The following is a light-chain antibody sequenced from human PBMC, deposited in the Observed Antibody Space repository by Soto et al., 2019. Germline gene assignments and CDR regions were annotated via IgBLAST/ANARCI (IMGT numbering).Light chain of an antibody. CDR2: YDS. Sequence: SYELTQSPSVSGAPGQTATITCGGNKIGSKSGNWYQHNAGQAPVLVMSYDSDRPSGIPERFSGYIYGNTATLTLRRVESGEEADYDWQVWDTRNDLHVFGSGTKLTVL. V-gene: IGLV3-21*01. CDR1: KIGSKS. CDR3: QVWDTRNDLHV. J-gene: IGLJ1*01.